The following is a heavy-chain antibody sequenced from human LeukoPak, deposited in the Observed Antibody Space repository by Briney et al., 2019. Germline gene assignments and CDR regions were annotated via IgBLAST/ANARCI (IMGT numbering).Heavy chain of an antibody. CDR3: TLPWGSGSYYDY. CDR2: IKSKTDGGTT. J-gene: IGHJ4*02. CDR1: GFTFSNAW. V-gene: IGHV3-15*01. D-gene: IGHD3-10*01. Sequence: GGSLRLSCAASGFTFSNAWLNWVRQAPGKGLEWVGHIKSKTDGGTTDYAAPVKGSFTISRDDSKNTLFLQMNSLKTEDTAVYYCTLPWGSGSYYDYWGQGTLVTVSS.